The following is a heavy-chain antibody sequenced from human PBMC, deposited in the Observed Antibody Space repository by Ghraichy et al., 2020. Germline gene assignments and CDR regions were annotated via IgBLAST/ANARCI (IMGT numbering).Heavy chain of an antibody. J-gene: IGHJ6*02. CDR2: ITSGGNST. Sequence: GGSLRLSCKVSRITFSSYTMMWVRQAPGKGLEWVSYITSGGNSTNYADSVTGRFTISRDNSKNSLYLQMNGLSADDTAVYYCATWNCTSRSCFAAFEFYGLGVWGQGTTVIVSS. V-gene: IGHV3-48*01. CDR1: RITFSSYT. CDR3: ATWNCTSRSCFAAFEFYGLGV. D-gene: IGHD2-2*01.